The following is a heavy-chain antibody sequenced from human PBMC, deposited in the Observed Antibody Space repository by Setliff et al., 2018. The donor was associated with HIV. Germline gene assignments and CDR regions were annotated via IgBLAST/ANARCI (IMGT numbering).Heavy chain of an antibody. Sequence: SETLSLTCTVSGGSISSYYWSWIRQPPGKGLEWIGYISYSGSTNYNPSLKSRVTLSVKTSKNQFSLKLNSVTAADTAVYYCARSPRTATTISARFHYMDVWGKGTTVTVS. J-gene: IGHJ6*03. V-gene: IGHV4-59*01. CDR2: ISYSGST. D-gene: IGHD2-15*01. CDR3: ARSPRTATTISARFHYMDV. CDR1: GGSISSYY.